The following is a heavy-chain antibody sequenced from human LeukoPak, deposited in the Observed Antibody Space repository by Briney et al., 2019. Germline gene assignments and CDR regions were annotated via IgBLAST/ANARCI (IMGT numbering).Heavy chain of an antibody. V-gene: IGHV4-59*01. J-gene: IGHJ4*02. CDR3: ARENGYRYDY. D-gene: IGHD5-18*01. CDR1: GGSISSYY. Sequence: PSETLSLTCTVSGGSISSYYWSWIRQPPGKGLEWIGYIYYSGSTNYNSSLKSRVTILVDTSKNQFSLKLRSVTAADTALYYCARENGYRYDYWGQGTLVTVSS. CDR2: IYYSGST.